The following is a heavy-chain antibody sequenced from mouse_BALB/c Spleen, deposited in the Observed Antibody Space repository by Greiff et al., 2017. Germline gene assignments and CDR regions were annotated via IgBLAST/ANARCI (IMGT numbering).Heavy chain of an antibody. CDR1: GFSLTGYG. V-gene: IGHV2-6-7*01. J-gene: IGHJ1*01. CDR2: IWGDGST. D-gene: IGHD4-1*01. CDR3: ARVPTGTDWYFDV. Sequence: VLLVESGPGLVAPSQSLSITCTASGFSLTGYGVNWVRQPPGKGLEWLGMIWGDGSTDYNSALKSRLSISKDNSKSQVFLKMNSLQTDDTARYYCARVPTGTDWYFDVWGAGTTVTVSS.